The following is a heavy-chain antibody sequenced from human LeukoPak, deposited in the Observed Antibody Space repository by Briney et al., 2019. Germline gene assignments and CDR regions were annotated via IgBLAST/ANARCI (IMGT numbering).Heavy chain of an antibody. CDR3: AKDPSSIWYYFDY. V-gene: IGHV3-7*01. D-gene: IGHD6-13*01. J-gene: IGHJ4*02. Sequence: GGSLRLSCAASGFTFSSYWMSWVRQAPGKGLEWVANIKQDGSEKYYVDSVKGRFTISRDNAKNSLYLQLNSLRAEDTAVYYCAKDPSSIWYYFDYWGQGTLVTVSS. CDR1: GFTFSSYW. CDR2: IKQDGSEK.